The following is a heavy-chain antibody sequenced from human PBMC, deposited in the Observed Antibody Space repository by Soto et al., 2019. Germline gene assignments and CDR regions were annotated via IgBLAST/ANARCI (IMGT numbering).Heavy chain of an antibody. J-gene: IGHJ3*02. CDR3: ARGLPSRDAFDI. Sequence: XSVKVACKASGYPLTGYYMHWVRQAPGQGLEWMGWINPNSGGTNYAQKFQGWVTMTRDTSISTAYMELSRLRSDDTAVYYCARGLPSRDAFDIWGQRTMVTVSS. CDR2: INPNSGGT. CDR1: GYPLTGYY. V-gene: IGHV1-2*04.